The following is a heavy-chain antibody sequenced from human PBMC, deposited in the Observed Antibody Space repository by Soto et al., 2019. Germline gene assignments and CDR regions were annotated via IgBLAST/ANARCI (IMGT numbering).Heavy chain of an antibody. V-gene: IGHV3-33*01. CDR1: GFTFSSYG. J-gene: IGHJ3*02. CDR2: IWYDGSNK. Sequence: GGSLRLSCAASGFTFSSYGMHWVRQAPGKGLEWVAVIWYDGSNKYYADSVKGRFTISRDNSKNTLYLQMNSLRAEDTAVYYCARDGTPPLGQWLVYDAFDIWGQGTMVTVSS. D-gene: IGHD6-19*01. CDR3: ARDGTPPLGQWLVYDAFDI.